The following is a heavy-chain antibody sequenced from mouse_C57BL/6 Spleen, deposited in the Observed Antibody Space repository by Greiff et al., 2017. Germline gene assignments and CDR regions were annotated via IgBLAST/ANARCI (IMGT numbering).Heavy chain of an antibody. J-gene: IGHJ4*01. CDR3: VCNGYRYYDMGY. CDR2: IDPNSGGT. V-gene: IGHV1-62-3*01. Sequence: QVQLQQSGAELVKPGASVKLSCKASGYTFTSYCMHWVKQRPGRGLEWIGWIDPNSGGTKYNEKFKSKATLTVDKPSSAAYLQLSSLTSEDSAVYYYVCNGYRYYDMGYWGQGTSVTVAS. CDR1: GYTFTSYC. D-gene: IGHD2-2*01.